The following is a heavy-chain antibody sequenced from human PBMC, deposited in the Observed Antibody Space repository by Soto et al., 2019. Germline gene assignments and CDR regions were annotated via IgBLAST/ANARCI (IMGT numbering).Heavy chain of an antibody. V-gene: IGHV4-59*01. CDR1: GGSISGSY. D-gene: IGHD6-19*01. Sequence: SETLSLTCSVSGGSISGSYWSWIRQSPGKGLEWLGYVYYTGSTNYSPSLRSRVSISVDTSKNEFSLRLSSVTAADTAVYSCARSVAVPGAHIDYWGQGTQVTVSS. J-gene: IGHJ4*02. CDR3: ARSVAVPGAHIDY. CDR2: VYYTGST.